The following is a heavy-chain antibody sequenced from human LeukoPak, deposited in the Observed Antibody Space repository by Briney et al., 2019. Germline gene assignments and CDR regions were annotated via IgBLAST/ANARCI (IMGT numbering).Heavy chain of an antibody. CDR2: IGAGGTFT. J-gene: IGHJ4*02. CDR1: GFTFSSYA. V-gene: IGHV3-23*01. Sequence: GGSLRLSCTASGFTFSSYAMNWVRQAPGKGLEWVSGIGAGGTFTYYADSVKGRFTISRDNSRNRLYLQMNSLRADDTAVYYCAKESYYDSSGYYVVYWGQGTLVTVSS. D-gene: IGHD3-22*01. CDR3: AKESYYDSSGYYVVY.